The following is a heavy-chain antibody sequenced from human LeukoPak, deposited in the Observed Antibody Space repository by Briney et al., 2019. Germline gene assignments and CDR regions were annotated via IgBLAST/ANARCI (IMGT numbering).Heavy chain of an antibody. V-gene: IGHV4-59*05. D-gene: IGHD3-22*01. CDR1: GGSISSYY. CDR2: IYYSGST. J-gene: IGHJ4*02. CDR3: ARDPWGVDSSGYYFDY. Sequence: SETLSLTCTVSGGSISSYYWSWIRQPPGKGLEWIGSIYYSGSTYYNPSLKSRVTISVDTSKNQFSLKLSSVTAADTAVYYCARDPWGVDSSGYYFDYWGQGTLVTVSS.